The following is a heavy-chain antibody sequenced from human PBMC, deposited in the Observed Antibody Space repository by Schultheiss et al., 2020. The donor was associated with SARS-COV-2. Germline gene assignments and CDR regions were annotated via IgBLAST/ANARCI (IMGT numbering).Heavy chain of an antibody. CDR1: GFTFSDYY. Sequence: GGSLRLSYAASGFTFSDYYMSWIRQAPGKGLEWVAVISYDGSNKYYADSVKGRFTISRDNSKNTLYLQMNSLRAEDTAVYYCARSGGGDLNWFDPWGQGTLVTVSS. CDR2: ISYDGSNK. CDR3: ARSGGGDLNWFDP. V-gene: IGHV3-30*14. D-gene: IGHD2-21*02. J-gene: IGHJ5*02.